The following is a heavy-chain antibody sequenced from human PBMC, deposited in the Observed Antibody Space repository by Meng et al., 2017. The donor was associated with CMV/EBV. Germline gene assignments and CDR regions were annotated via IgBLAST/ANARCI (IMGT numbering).Heavy chain of an antibody. D-gene: IGHD2-2*01. CDR3: ARDMVVPATASDDFDY. CDR1: GFTFSSYW. CDR2: IKQDGSEK. V-gene: IGHV3-7*01. Sequence: GESLKISCAASGFTFSSYWMSWVRQAPGKGLEWVANIKQDGSEKNYVDSVKGRFTISRDNAKNSLYLQMNSLRAEDTAVYYCARDMVVPATASDDFDYWGQGTLVTVSS. J-gene: IGHJ4*02.